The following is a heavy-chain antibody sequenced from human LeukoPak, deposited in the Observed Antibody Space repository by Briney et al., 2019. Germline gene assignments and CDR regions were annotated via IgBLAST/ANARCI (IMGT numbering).Heavy chain of an antibody. CDR2: ISSSSSYK. CDR3: ARAWDYYDSSGYKNFDY. Sequence: PGGSLRLSCAASGFTFSSYSMNWVRQAPGKGLEWVSSISSSSSYKYYADSAKGRFTISRDNAKNSLYLQMNSLRAEDTVVYYCARAWDYYDSSGYKNFDYWGQGTLVTVSS. J-gene: IGHJ4*02. V-gene: IGHV3-21*01. CDR1: GFTFSSYS. D-gene: IGHD3-22*01.